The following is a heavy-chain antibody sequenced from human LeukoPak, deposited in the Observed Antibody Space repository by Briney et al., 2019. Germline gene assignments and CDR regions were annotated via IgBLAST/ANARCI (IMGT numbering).Heavy chain of an antibody. Sequence: GGSLRLSFAASGFTFDDYAMHWVRQAPGKGLEWVSGISWNSGSIGYADSVKGRFTISRDNAKNSLYLQMNSLRAEDTALYYCAKGAVDTAMTYYFDYWGQGTLVTVSS. CDR3: AKGAVDTAMTYYFDY. D-gene: IGHD5-18*01. V-gene: IGHV3-9*01. J-gene: IGHJ4*02. CDR2: ISWNSGSI. CDR1: GFTFDDYA.